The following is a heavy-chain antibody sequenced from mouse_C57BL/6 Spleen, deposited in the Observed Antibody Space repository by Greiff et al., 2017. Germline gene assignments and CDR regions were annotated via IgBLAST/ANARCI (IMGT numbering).Heavy chain of an antibody. J-gene: IGHJ2*01. CDR2: IYPSDSET. V-gene: IGHV1-61*01. CDR1: GYTFTSYW. D-gene: IGHD1-1*01. CDR3: ARTYFGSSYDDY. Sequence: VQLLQPGAELVRPGSSVKLSCKASGYTFTSYWMDWVKQRPGQGLEWIGNIYPSDSETHYTQKFKAKVTLTVDKSSSTAYMQLSSLTSEDTAVYYCARTYFGSSYDDYWGQGTTLTVSS.